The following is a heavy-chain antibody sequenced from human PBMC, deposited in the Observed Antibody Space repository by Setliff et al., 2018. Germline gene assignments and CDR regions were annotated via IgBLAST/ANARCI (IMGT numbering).Heavy chain of an antibody. CDR2: MSPVYGIA. Sequence: ASVKVSCKTSGYAFITFGMSWVRQAPGQGIEWMGWMSPVYGIANYARKFQGRVTLTRISSITTAYLELSTLKSDDTAVYYCARERYFDNWGQGTLVTVSS. J-gene: IGHJ4*02. CDR1: GYAFITFG. CDR3: ARERYFDN. V-gene: IGHV1-8*02.